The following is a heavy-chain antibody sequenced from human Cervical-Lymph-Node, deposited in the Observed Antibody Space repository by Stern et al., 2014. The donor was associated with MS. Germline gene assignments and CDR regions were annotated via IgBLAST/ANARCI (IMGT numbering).Heavy chain of an antibody. CDR2: IYPSGST. V-gene: IGHV4-61*02. D-gene: IGHD1-7*01. Sequence: VQLVESGPGLVKPSQTLSLSCAVSGDSISGSSDYWSWIRQPAGRGLEWIGRIYPSGSTSYNPSLRGRVTMSVDPSQTQHPLQLSSVTAADTAVYYCVRDVRSMYDWDYFWFDPWGQGTLVTVSS. CDR3: VRDVRSMYDWDYFWFDP. J-gene: IGHJ5*02. CDR1: GDSISGSSDY.